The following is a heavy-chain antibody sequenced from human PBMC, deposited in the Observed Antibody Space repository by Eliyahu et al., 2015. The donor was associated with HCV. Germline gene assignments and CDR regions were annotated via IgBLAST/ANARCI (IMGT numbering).Heavy chain of an antibody. CDR1: GFTVSXNY. CDR2: IYSGGST. CDR3: AKSCRSITMVRGVIIKRGYYFDY. D-gene: IGHD3-10*01. Sequence: EVQLVESGXGLVQPGGSLRLSCAASGFTVSXNYMSWVXQAPGKGLEWVSVIYSGGSTYYADSVKGRFTISRDNSKNTLYLQMNSLRAEDTAXYYCAKSCRSITMVRGVIIKRGYYFDYWGQGTLVTVSS. V-gene: IGHV3-66*01. J-gene: IGHJ4*02.